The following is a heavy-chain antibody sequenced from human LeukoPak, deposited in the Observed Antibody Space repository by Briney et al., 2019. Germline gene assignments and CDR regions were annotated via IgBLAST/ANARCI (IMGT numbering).Heavy chain of an antibody. V-gene: IGHV3-33*06. CDR2: IWYDGSNK. CDR3: AKQPFRTYYYGSGSYSPPDY. D-gene: IGHD3-10*01. Sequence: PGGSLRLSCAASGFTFSSYGMHWVRQAPGKGLEWVAVIWYDGSNKYYADSVKGRFTISRDNSKNTLYLQMNSLRAEDTAVYYCAKQPFRTYYYGSGSYSPPDYWGQGPLVTVSS. J-gene: IGHJ4*02. CDR1: GFTFSSYG.